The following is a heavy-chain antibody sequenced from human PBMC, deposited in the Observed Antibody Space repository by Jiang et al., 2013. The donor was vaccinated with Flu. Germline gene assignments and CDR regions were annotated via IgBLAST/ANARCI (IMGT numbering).Heavy chain of an antibody. CDR3: ASQGSGGNLDP. V-gene: IGHV1-69*01. J-gene: IGHJ5*02. Sequence: ANYAQKFQGRVTITADESTSTAYMELSSLRSEDTAVYYCASQGSGGNLDPWGQGTLVTVSS. CDR2: A. D-gene: IGHD3-10*01.